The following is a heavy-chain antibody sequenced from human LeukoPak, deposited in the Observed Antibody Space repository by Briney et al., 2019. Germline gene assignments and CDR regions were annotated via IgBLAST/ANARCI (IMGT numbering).Heavy chain of an antibody. D-gene: IGHD2-8*01. V-gene: IGHV7-4-1*02. CDR1: GYTFTSYA. J-gene: IGHJ4*02. CDR3: ARMGYCTRATCGGAFDF. CDR2: INTNTENP. Sequence: ASVKVSCKASGYTFTSYAMNWVRQAPGQGLEWRGWINTNTENPAYAQGFTGRFVFSLDSSVSTAYLQISSLKAEDTAVYYCARMGYCTRATCGGAFDFWGQGTLVTVSS.